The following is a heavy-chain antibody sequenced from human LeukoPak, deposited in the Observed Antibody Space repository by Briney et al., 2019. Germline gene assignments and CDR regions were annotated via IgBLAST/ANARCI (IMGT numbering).Heavy chain of an antibody. Sequence: SETLSLTCSVSGDSIRSFYWNWIRQSPEKGLEWIGNIHIGGRTEYNPSLRSRVAIVGDTSKNQLSLKLTSVTTADTAVYYCARGLWQQPGLVPFDYWGQGRLVTVSS. V-gene: IGHV4-59*01. CDR3: ARGLWQQPGLVPFDY. D-gene: IGHD5-24*01. J-gene: IGHJ4*02. CDR1: GDSIRSFY. CDR2: IHIGGRT.